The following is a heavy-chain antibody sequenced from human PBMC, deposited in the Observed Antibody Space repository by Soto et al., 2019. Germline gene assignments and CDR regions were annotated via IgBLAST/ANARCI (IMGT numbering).Heavy chain of an antibody. CDR3: ERLPRIAVAGNNFDY. CDR1: GGSVSSGSYY. CDR2: IYYSGST. V-gene: IGHV4-61*01. D-gene: IGHD6-19*01. Sequence: SETLSLTCSVSGGSVSSGSYYWSWIRQPPGKGLEWIGYIYYSGSTNYNPSLKSRVTISVDTPKNQFSLKLSSVTAADTAVYYCERLPRIAVAGNNFDYWGQGTLVTVYS. J-gene: IGHJ4*02.